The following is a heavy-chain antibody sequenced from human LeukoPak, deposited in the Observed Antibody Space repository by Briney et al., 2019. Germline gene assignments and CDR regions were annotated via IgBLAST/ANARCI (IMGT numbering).Heavy chain of an antibody. CDR2: IILIFGTA. Sequence: SVKVSCKASGGSFSSYGISRVRQAPGQGLEWMGRIILIFGTAIYEQKFQGRVTITTDKSQNTVFIELNSLKPEDKADYYCARSANWGSNSPDGYCDLGGRGTLVTVST. D-gene: IGHD7-27*01. CDR3: ARSANWGSNSPDGYCDL. V-gene: IGHV1-69*05. J-gene: IGHJ2*01. CDR1: GGSFSSYG.